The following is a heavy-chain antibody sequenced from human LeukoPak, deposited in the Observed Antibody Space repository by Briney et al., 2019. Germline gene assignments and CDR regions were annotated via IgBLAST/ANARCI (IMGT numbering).Heavy chain of an antibody. D-gene: IGHD6-13*01. Sequence: PGGSLRLSCAASGFTFSSYAMSWVRQAPGKGLEWVSAISGSGGSTYYADSVKGRFTISRDNAKNTLYLQMNSLRAEDTAVYYCARARHLQGYSSSWYDRWFDPWGQGTLVTVSS. J-gene: IGHJ5*02. CDR1: GFTFSSYA. CDR2: ISGSGGST. CDR3: ARARHLQGYSSSWYDRWFDP. V-gene: IGHV3-23*01.